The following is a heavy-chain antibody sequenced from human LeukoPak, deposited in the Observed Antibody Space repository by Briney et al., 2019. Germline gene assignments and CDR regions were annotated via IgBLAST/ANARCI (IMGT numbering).Heavy chain of an antibody. CDR2: IRSSGSTI. CDR3: SRSPRYCRGGTCYREYFQH. Sequence: GGSLRLSCAASGFTFSSYNMNWVRQAPGKGLEWVSYIRSSGSTIYYADSVKSRFTISRDNAKNSLYLQMNSLRAEDTAVYYCSRSPRYCRGGTCYREYFQHWGQGTLVTVSS. D-gene: IGHD2-15*01. CDR1: GFTFSSYN. J-gene: IGHJ1*01. V-gene: IGHV3-48*04.